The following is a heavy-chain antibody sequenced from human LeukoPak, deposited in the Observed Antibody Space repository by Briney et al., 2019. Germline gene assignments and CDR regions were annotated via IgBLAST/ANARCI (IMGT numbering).Heavy chain of an antibody. D-gene: IGHD2-8*01. V-gene: IGHV4-34*01. CDR1: GGSFSGYY. CDR3: ARVYAGQFDY. J-gene: IGHJ4*02. Sequence: PSETLSLTCAVYGGSFSGYYWSWIRQPPGKGLEWIGEVNHSGSTNYNPSLKSRVTISVDTSKNQFSLKLSSVTAADTAVYYCARVYAGQFDYWGQGTLVTVSS. CDR2: VNHSGST.